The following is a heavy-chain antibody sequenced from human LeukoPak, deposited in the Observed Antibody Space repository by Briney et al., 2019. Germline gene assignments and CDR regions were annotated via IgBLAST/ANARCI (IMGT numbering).Heavy chain of an antibody. CDR1: NYRFTNYG. CDR2: INPNSGGT. CDR3: ARDTAWDYDFWSGYSRFDY. D-gene: IGHD3-3*01. V-gene: IGHV1-2*02. Sequence: GASVKVSCKAPNYRFTNYGFNWVRQAPGQGLEWMGWINPNSGGTNYAQKFQGRVTMTRDTSISTAYMELSRLRSDDTAVYYCARDTAWDYDFWSGYSRFDYWGQGTLVTVSS. J-gene: IGHJ4*02.